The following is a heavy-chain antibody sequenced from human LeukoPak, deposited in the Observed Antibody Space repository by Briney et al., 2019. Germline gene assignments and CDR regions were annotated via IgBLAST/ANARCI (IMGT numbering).Heavy chain of an antibody. CDR2: INHGGST. D-gene: IGHD1-1*01. V-gene: IGHV4-34*01. CDR3: ARGGINWYIDS. Sequence: SETLSLTCAINGDSFSVYYWSWIRQPPGKGLEWIGEINHGGSTNYNPSLKGRVTISVGTSKNQFFLKLSPVTAADTAVYYCARGGINWYIDSWGQGSLVTVSP. CDR1: GDSFSVYY. J-gene: IGHJ4*02.